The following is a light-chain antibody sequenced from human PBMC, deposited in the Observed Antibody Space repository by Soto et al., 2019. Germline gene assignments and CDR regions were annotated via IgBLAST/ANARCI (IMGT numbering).Light chain of an antibody. CDR2: KDS. J-gene: IGLJ2*01. Sequence: SYELTQPPSVSVSLGQMARITCSGEALPKKYAYWYQQKPGQFPVLVIYKDSERPSGIPERFSGSSSGTIVTLTISGVQVEDEADYYCLSADSSGTYPVFGGGTKLTVL. CDR1: ALPKKY. CDR3: LSADSSGTYPV. V-gene: IGLV3-16*01.